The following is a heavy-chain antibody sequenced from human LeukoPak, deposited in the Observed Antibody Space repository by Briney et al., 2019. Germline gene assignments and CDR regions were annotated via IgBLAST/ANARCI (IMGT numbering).Heavy chain of an antibody. CDR1: GFTFSSYS. J-gene: IGHJ4*02. V-gene: IGHV3-21*01. D-gene: IGHD4-17*01. Sequence: GGSLSLSCAVSGFTFSSYSMNCVRQAAGNELGWVSSIGSSSRYIYYADSLKGRFTISRDNAKNSQYLQMNSLRAEDTAMHYCTSSGGNDYGDYEFDYWGQGTLVTVSS. CDR3: TSSGGNDYGDYEFDY. CDR2: IGSSSRYI.